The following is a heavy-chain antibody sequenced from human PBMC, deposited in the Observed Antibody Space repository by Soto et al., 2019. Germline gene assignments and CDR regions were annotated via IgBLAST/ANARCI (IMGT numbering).Heavy chain of an antibody. V-gene: IGHV3-30-3*01. Sequence: QVQLVESGGGVVQPGRSLRLSCAASGFTFSSYAMHWVRQAPGKGLEWVAVISYDGSNKYYADSVKGRFTISRDNSKNTRYLQMNSLRAEDTAVYYCARDPSGYSSGWSYFQHWGQGTLVTVSS. J-gene: IGHJ1*01. D-gene: IGHD6-19*01. CDR3: ARDPSGYSSGWSYFQH. CDR2: ISYDGSNK. CDR1: GFTFSSYA.